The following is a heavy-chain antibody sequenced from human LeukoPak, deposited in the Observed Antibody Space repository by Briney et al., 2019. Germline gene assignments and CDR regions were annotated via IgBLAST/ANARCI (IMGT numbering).Heavy chain of an antibody. J-gene: IGHJ4*02. Sequence: PGGSLRLSCAASGLTFSSFAMHWVRQSPGKGLEWVAVIWYDGSNKLYADSVKGRFTISRDNSRNTLYLQMNSLSAEDTAVYYCARDRYSSMWSVFEYWGQGALVTVSS. CDR1: GLTFSSFA. V-gene: IGHV3-33*01. CDR2: IWYDGSNK. D-gene: IGHD6-13*01. CDR3: ARDRYSSMWSVFEY.